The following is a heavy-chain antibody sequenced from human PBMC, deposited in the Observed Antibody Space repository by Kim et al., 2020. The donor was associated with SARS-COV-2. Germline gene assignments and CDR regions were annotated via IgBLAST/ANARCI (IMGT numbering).Heavy chain of an antibody. CDR1: GYTFSNFV. J-gene: IGHJ4*02. V-gene: IGHV1-3*01. D-gene: IGHD4-4*01. Sequence: ASVKVSCKASGYTFSNFVLHCVRQAPGQRLEWMGWINPGNGDTKFSEKFQARVTLTFDTSATTAYMELSSLLSEDTAVYFCVRDFRKHNSHWYGFDYWGQGTQVAVSS. CDR2: INPGNGDT. CDR3: VRDFRKHNSHWYGFDY.